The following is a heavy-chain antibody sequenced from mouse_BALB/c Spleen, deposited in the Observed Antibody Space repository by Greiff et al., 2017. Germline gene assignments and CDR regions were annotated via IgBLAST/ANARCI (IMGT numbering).Heavy chain of an antibody. J-gene: IGHJ2*01. V-gene: IGHV5-12-1*01. CDR1: GFAFSSYD. CDR2: ISSGGGST. Sequence: EVKLVESGGGLVKPGGSLKLSCAASGFAFSSYDMSWVRQTPEKRLEWVAYISSGGGSTYYPDTVKGRFTISRDNAKNTLYLQMSSLKSEDTAMYYCARRGGTKDYFDNWGQGTTLTVSS. D-gene: IGHD1-3*01. CDR3: ARRGGTKDYFDN.